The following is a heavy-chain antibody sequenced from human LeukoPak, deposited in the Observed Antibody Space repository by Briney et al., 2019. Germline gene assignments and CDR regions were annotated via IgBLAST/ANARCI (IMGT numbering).Heavy chain of an antibody. D-gene: IGHD2/OR15-2a*01. CDR1: GFTVTSNY. CDR3: AIGGVIWRMDV. V-gene: IGHV3-66*01. J-gene: IGHJ6*02. CDR2: VYPGGFT. Sequence: PGGSLRLSCAVSGFTVTSNYMSWVRQAPGKGLEWVSVVYPGGFTYHADSVKRRFTISRDTSKNTVYLQMNSLRAEDTAVYYCAIGGVIWRMDVWGQGTTVTVSS.